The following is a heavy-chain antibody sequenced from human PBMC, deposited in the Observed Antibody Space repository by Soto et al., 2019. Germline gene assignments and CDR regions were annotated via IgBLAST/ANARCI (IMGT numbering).Heavy chain of an antibody. CDR3: APSVVGVFWSGYYVPNYYYGMDG. V-gene: IGHV3-33*01. Sequence: WGSVRLPCAASGFTFSSYGMHRVRQAPGKRLEWVAVIWYDGSNKYYADSVKGRFTISRDNSKNTLYLQMNSLRAEDTAVYYCAPSVVGVFWSGYYVPNYYYGMDGWGQGTTCTVAS. CDR1: GFTFSSYG. CDR2: IWYDGSNK. J-gene: IGHJ6*02. D-gene: IGHD3-3*01.